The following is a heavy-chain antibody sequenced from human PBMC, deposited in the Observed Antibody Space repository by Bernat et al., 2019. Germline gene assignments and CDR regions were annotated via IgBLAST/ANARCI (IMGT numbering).Heavy chain of an antibody. Sequence: QLQLQESGPGLVKPSETLSLTCTVSGGSISSYYWSWIRQPPGKGLEWIGYIYYSGSTNYNPSLKSRVTISVDTSKNQFSLKLSSVTAADTSVYYCARATYYDFWSGYYTGGFDVYYMDVWGKGTTVTVSS. J-gene: IGHJ6*03. CDR3: ARATYYDFWSGYYTGGFDVYYMDV. CDR1: GGSISSYY. CDR2: IYYSGST. V-gene: IGHV4-59*01. D-gene: IGHD3-3*01.